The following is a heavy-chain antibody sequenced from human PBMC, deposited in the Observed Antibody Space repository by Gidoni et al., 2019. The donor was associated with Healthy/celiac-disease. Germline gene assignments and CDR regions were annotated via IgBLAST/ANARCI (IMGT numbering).Heavy chain of an antibody. CDR3: ASLRLRDNVEGRRGGGDY. J-gene: IGHJ4*02. Sequence: QVQLQEAGPGLVKPSGTLSLTCAVPGGSISSSHWWSWVRQPPGKGLEWIGEIYHSGSTNYNPSLKSRVTISVDKSKNQFSLKLSSVTAADTAVYYCASLRLRDNVEGRRGGGDYWGQGTLVTVSS. CDR2: IYHSGST. CDR1: GGSISSSHW. D-gene: IGHD4-17*01. V-gene: IGHV4-4*02.